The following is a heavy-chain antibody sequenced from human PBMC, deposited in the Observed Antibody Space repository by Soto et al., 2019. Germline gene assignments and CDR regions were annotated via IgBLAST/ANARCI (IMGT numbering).Heavy chain of an antibody. CDR1: GGSISSSIYY. Sequence: SETRSRTCTASGGSISSSIYYGGWIRQPPGKGLEWIGSIYYSGSTYYNPSLKSRVTISVDASKNQFSLKLSSVTAADTAVYYCARQARAVAGRGYFDYWGQGTLVTVSS. J-gene: IGHJ4*02. V-gene: IGHV4-39*01. D-gene: IGHD6-19*01. CDR2: IYYSGST. CDR3: ARQARAVAGRGYFDY.